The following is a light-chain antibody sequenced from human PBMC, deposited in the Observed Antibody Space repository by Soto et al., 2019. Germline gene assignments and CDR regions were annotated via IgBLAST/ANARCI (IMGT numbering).Light chain of an antibody. CDR1: QSVRSY. V-gene: IGKV3-11*01. J-gene: IGKJ5*01. Sequence: EIVLTQSPATLSLSPGERATLSCRASQSVRSYLAWYQQRPGRAPRLLLYDASTRAAGIPARFSGSGSGTDFTLTISSLEPEDFAVYYCQLSQQRSDWPPITFGQGTRLDIK. CDR3: QLSQQRSDWPPIT. CDR2: DAS.